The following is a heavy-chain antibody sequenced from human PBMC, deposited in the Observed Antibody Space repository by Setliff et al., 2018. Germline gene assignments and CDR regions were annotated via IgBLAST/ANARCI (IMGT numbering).Heavy chain of an antibody. CDR2: XXXXXXXX. CDR1: GYTFTSYG. CDR3: SRFGLYYEAVYGGGDYYYYGMDV. Sequence: GASVKVSCKASGYTFTSYGFSWVRQAPGQGLEWMGWXXXXXXXXXXXXXXXXXXXMXTXXSTGTIYMELRSLRADDTAVYYCSRFGLYYEAVYGGGDYYYYGMDVWGQGTTVTVSS. V-gene: IGHV1-18*01. D-gene: IGHD3-16*01. J-gene: IGHJ6*02.